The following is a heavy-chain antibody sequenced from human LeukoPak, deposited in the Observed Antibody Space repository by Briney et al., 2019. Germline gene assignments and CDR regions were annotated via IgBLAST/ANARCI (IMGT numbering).Heavy chain of an antibody. J-gene: IGHJ6*02. D-gene: IGHD3-3*01. Sequence: PGGSLRLSCAASGFTFSGSTMHWVRQASGKGLEWVGRVRGKVNSYATAYAASVKGRFTISRDDSKNTAYLQMNSQKTEDTAVYYCTRTSPSYYDFWSGDGVDVWGQGTTVTVSS. V-gene: IGHV3-73*01. CDR2: VRGKVNSYAT. CDR3: TRTSPSYYDFWSGDGVDV. CDR1: GFTFSGST.